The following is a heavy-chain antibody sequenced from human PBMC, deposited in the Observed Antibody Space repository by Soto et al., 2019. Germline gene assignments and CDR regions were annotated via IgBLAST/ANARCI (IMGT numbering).Heavy chain of an antibody. CDR3: ARILVVAEDAFDI. D-gene: IGHD3-22*01. Sequence: SETLSLTCTVSGCSITNDGYYWSCVRQYPGKGLEWIGYIYYNGSTYYSPSLKNRVTMSVDTSKNQFSLKLSSVTAADTAVYYCARILVVAEDAFDIWGQGTLVT. J-gene: IGHJ3*02. CDR2: IYYNGST. V-gene: IGHV4-31*03. CDR1: GCSITNDGYY.